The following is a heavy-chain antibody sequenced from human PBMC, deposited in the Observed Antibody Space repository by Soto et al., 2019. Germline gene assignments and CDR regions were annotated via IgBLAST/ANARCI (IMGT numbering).Heavy chain of an antibody. CDR2: INPGNGNT. CDR1: GYTFTTYA. J-gene: IGHJ4*02. D-gene: IGHD5-12*01. V-gene: IGHV1-3*01. CDR3: ARGQGNSGYDPLDF. Sequence: ASVKVSCKASGYTFTTYAMHWVRQAPGQRLEWMGWINPGNGNTKYSQNFQGRVAIARDTSASTVFMDLSSLTSEDTALYYCARGQGNSGYDPLDFWGLGTLVTVSS.